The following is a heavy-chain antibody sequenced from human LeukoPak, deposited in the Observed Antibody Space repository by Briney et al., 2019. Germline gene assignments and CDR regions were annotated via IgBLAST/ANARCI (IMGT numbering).Heavy chain of an antibody. CDR2: INAGNGNT. J-gene: IGHJ5*02. CDR3: ARGDFYYDSSDP. V-gene: IGHV1-3*01. CDR1: GYTFTNYA. D-gene: IGHD3-22*01. Sequence: ASVKVSCKASGYTFTNYAMYWVRQAPGQRLEWMGWINAGNGNTKYSQKFQGRVTITSDTSANTVYMELSSLRSEDTAVYYCARGDFYYDSSDPWGQGTLVTVSS.